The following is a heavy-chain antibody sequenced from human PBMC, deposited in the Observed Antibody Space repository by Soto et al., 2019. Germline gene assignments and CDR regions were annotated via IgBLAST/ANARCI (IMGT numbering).Heavy chain of an antibody. V-gene: IGHV1-2*02. CDR2: INPNSGGT. D-gene: IGHD3-16*01. CDR3: ACLRKFQDFGGAMDF. J-gene: IGHJ6*02. Sequence: ASVKVSCKASGYTFTGYYMHWVRHAPGQGLEWMGWINPNSGGTNYAQKFQGRVTMTRDTSISTAYMELSRLRSDDTAVYYCACLRKFQDFGGAMDFRGEGTTVT. CDR1: GYTFTGYY.